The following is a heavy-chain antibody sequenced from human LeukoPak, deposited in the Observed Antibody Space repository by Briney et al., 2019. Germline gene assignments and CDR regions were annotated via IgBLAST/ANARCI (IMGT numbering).Heavy chain of an antibody. V-gene: IGHV4-59*01. CDR1: GGSISSDY. Sequence: SETLSLTCTVSGGSISSDYWSWIRQPPGKGLEWIGYIYYTGSTYYNTSLMSRVTISVDTSKNQFSLKLRSVTAADTAVYYCARDSRISSRDYQYYMDVWGKGTTVTVSS. CDR3: ARDSRISSRDYQYYMDV. D-gene: IGHD2-15*01. CDR2: IYYTGST. J-gene: IGHJ6*03.